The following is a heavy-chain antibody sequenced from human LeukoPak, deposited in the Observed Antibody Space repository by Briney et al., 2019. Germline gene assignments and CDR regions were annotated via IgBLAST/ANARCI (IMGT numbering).Heavy chain of an antibody. V-gene: IGHV4-39*01. D-gene: IGHD5-24*01. CDR3: ARPRWDGYNYEHWYFDL. J-gene: IGHJ2*01. CDR1: GGSISSSSYY. CDR2: IYYSGST. Sequence: SETLSLTCTVSGGSISSSSYYWGWIRQPPGKGLEWIGSIYYSGSTYYNPSLKSRVTISVDTSKNQFSLKLSSVTAADTAVYYCARPRWDGYNYEHWYFDLWGRGTLVTVSS.